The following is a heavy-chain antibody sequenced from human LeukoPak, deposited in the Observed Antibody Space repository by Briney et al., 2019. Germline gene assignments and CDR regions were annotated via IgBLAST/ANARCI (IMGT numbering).Heavy chain of an antibody. CDR2: IKQDGSEK. Sequence: GSLRLSCAASGFTFSSYWMSWVRQAPGKGLEWVANIKQDGSEKYYVDSVKGRFAISRDNAKNSLYLRMSSLRVDDTAVYFCAREIGRNGHNSFDYWGHGTLITVSS. D-gene: IGHD5-24*01. V-gene: IGHV3-7*01. CDR3: AREIGRNGHNSFDY. CDR1: GFTFSSYW. J-gene: IGHJ4*01.